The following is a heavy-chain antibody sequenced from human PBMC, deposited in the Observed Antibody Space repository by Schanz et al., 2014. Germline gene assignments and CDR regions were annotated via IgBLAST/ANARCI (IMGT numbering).Heavy chain of an antibody. CDR1: GFTFSGYG. CDR3: AKGQLLSYYFDY. Sequence: QLVESGGGVVQPGRSLRLSCAASGFTFSGYGMHWVRQAPGKGLEWVSGISGSGVITYYEDSVKGRFTISRDNSKNSLYLQMNSLRAEDTAVYYCAKGQLLSYYFDYWGQGTLVTVSS. J-gene: IGHJ4*02. D-gene: IGHD2-21*01. CDR2: ISGSGVIT. V-gene: IGHV3-23*04.